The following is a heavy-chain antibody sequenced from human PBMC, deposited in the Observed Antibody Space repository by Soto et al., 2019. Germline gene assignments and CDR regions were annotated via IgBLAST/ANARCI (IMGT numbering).Heavy chain of an antibody. CDR2: ISGSGGST. J-gene: IGHJ3*02. V-gene: IGHV3-23*01. Sequence: PGGSLRLSCAASGFTFSRYAMSWVRQAPGKGLEWVSAISGSGGSTYYADSVKGRFTISRDNSKNTLYLQMNSLRAEDTAVYYCAKGLGSGYYYVDAFDIWGQGTMVTVSS. CDR3: AKGLGSGYYYVDAFDI. CDR1: GFTFSRYA. D-gene: IGHD3-22*01.